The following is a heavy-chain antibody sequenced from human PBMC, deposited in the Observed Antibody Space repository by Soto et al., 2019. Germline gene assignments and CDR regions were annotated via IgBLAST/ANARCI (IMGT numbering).Heavy chain of an antibody. CDR1: GYSFTSYW. CDR3: ASPSYSSSSGHYYYGMDV. V-gene: IGHV5-51*01. D-gene: IGHD6-6*01. Sequence: PGESLKISCKGSGYSFTSYWIGWVRQMPGKGLESMGIIYPGDSDTRYSPSFQGQVTISADKSISTAYLQWSSLKASDTAMYYCASPSYSSSSGHYYYGMDVWGQGTTVTVSS. J-gene: IGHJ6*02. CDR2: IYPGDSDT.